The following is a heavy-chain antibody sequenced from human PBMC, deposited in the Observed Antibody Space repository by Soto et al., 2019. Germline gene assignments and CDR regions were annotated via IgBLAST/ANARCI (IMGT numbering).Heavy chain of an antibody. Sequence: GASVTVSCKASGYTFTSYAMHWVRQAPGQRLEWMGWINAGNGNTKYSQKFQGRVTITRDTSASTAYMELSSLKASDTAMYYCARRRSRGGFDYWGQGTLVTVSS. CDR2: INAGNGNT. CDR1: GYTFTSYA. CDR3: ARRRSRGGFDY. D-gene: IGHD1-26*01. V-gene: IGHV1-3*01. J-gene: IGHJ4*02.